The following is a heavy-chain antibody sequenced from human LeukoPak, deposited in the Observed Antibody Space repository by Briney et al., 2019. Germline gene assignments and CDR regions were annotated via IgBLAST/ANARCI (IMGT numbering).Heavy chain of an antibody. CDR1: GGSISSYY. V-gene: IGHV4-59*01. D-gene: IGHD3-10*01. Sequence: SETLSLTCTVSGGSISSYYWSWIRQPPGKGLEWIGYIYYSGSTNYNPSLKSRVTISVDTSKNQLSLKLSSVTAADTAVYYRARVAYYGSGSYYPDYWGQGTLVTVSS. CDR3: ARVAYYGSGSYYPDY. J-gene: IGHJ4*02. CDR2: IYYSGST.